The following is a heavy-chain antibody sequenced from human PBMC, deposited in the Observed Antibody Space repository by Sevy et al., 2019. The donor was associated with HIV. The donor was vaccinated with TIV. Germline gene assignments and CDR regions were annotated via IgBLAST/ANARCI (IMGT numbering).Heavy chain of an antibody. CDR2: INHSGST. D-gene: IGHD5-12*01. CDR1: GGSFSGYY. CDR3: ARGRWGRGYDIKPYYFDY. J-gene: IGHJ4*02. Sequence: SETLSLTCAVYGGSFSGYYGSWIRQPPGKGLEWIGEINHSGSTNYNPSLKSRVTISVDTSKNQFSLKLSSVTAADTAVYYCARGRWGRGYDIKPYYFDYWGQGTLVTVSS. V-gene: IGHV4-34*01.